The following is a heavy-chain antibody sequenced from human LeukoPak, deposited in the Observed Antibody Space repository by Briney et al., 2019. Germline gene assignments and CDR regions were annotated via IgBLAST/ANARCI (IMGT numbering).Heavy chain of an antibody. CDR1: GFTFSSYA. Sequence: GGSLRLSCAASGFTFSSYAMNWVRQAPGKGLEWVLGMTGSGGSTYYADSVKGRFTISRDDSKNTLYLQMNSLRAEDTAVYYCAKPDILVVIGAYDYWGQGTLVTVSS. D-gene: IGHD2-21*01. CDR3: AKPDILVVIGAYDY. CDR2: MTGSGGST. V-gene: IGHV3-23*01. J-gene: IGHJ4*02.